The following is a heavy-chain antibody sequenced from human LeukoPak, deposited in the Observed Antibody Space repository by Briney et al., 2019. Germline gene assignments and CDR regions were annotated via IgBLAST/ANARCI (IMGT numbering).Heavy chain of an antibody. CDR2: IFDERNK. Sequence: PGGSLRLSCSASGFTFGTYAMHWVRQAPGKGLEWVAVIFDERNKFVADSVKGRFTISRDNFKNTLYLQMNSLRDEDTAVYYCARDPIAEEPEYFDYWGQGNLVTVSS. V-gene: IGHV3-30*04. CDR3: ARDPIAEEPEYFDY. J-gene: IGHJ4*02. D-gene: IGHD1-14*01. CDR1: GFTFGTYA.